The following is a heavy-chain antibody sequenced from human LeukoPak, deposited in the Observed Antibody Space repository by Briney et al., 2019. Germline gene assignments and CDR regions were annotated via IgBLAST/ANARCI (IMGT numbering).Heavy chain of an antibody. D-gene: IGHD6-13*01. Sequence: ASVKVSCKASGGTFSSYAISWVRQAPGQGLEWMGGIIPIFGTANYAQKFQGRVTITADESTSTAYMELSSLRSEDTAVYYCARAGSSWSLHGMDVWGQGTTVTVSS. J-gene: IGHJ6*02. CDR3: ARAGSSWSLHGMDV. CDR2: IIPIFGTA. V-gene: IGHV1-69*13. CDR1: GGTFSSYA.